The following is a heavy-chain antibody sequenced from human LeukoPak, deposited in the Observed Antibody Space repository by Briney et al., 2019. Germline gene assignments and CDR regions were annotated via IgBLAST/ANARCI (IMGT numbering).Heavy chain of an antibody. CDR3: ARRLYYYYYMDV. J-gene: IGHJ6*03. V-gene: IGHV3-48*01. CDR2: ISSSSSII. Sequence: PGGSLRLSCAASAFTFSSYSMNSVRQAPGKGLEWVSYISSSSSIIYYADSVKGRFTISRDNANNSLYLQMNSLRAEDTAVYYCARRLYYYYYMDVWGKGTTVTISS. D-gene: IGHD6-25*01. CDR1: AFTFSSYS.